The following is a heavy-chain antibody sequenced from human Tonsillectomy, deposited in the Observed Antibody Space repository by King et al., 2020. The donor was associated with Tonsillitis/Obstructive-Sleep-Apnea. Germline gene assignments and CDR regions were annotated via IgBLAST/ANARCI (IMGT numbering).Heavy chain of an antibody. D-gene: IGHD4-11*01. Sequence: QLQESGPGLVKPSETLSLTCTVSGGSISSSSYYWGWIRQPPGKGLEWIGTIYYSGVTFYHPSLKSRVAISVNTSKSPFSLKLSSVTAADTAVYYCARHDYSNYGPNFDYWGQGTLVTVSS. CDR2: IYYSGVT. CDR1: GGSISSSSYY. J-gene: IGHJ4*02. V-gene: IGHV4-39*01. CDR3: ARHDYSNYGPNFDY.